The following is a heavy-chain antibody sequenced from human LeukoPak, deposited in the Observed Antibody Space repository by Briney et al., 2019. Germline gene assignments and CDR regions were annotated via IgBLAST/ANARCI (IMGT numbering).Heavy chain of an antibody. CDR1: GYTFTGYF. Sequence: GASVKVSCKTSGYTFTGYFIHWVRQAPGQGLEWMGWINPNSGGTKYAQKFQGRVTMTRATSISTAYVEVSGLTSDDTAVYYCARDMITVATPFVDYWGQGTLVTVSS. CDR3: ARDMITVATPFVDY. D-gene: IGHD4-23*01. CDR2: INPNSGGT. J-gene: IGHJ4*02. V-gene: IGHV1-2*02.